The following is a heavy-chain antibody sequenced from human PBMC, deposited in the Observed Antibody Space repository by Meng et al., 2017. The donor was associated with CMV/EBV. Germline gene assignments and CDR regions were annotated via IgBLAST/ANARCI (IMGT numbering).Heavy chain of an antibody. CDR1: GFTVSSNY. V-gene: IGHV3-53*01. Sequence: GGSLRLSCAASGFTVSSNYMSWVRQAPGKGLEWVSVIYSGGSPYYADSVKGRFTISRDNSKNTLYLQMNSLRAEDTAVYYCARVSASSGCYGYWGQGTLVTVSS. J-gene: IGHJ4*02. CDR3: ARVSASSGCYGY. D-gene: IGHD6-19*01. CDR2: IYSGGSP.